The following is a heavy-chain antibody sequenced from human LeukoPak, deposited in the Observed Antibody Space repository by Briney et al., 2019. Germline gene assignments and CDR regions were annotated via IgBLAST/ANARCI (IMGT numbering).Heavy chain of an antibody. D-gene: IGHD6-13*01. Sequence: GGSLRLSCAASGFTFSSYSMNWVRQAPGKGLEWLSYISSSSSIIYYADSVKGRFDISRDTSKTTVYLQMNSLRAEDTAVYYCARDRGSSWMENWFDPWGQGTLVTVSS. V-gene: IGHV3-48*04. CDR3: ARDRGSSWMENWFDP. CDR2: ISSSSSII. CDR1: GFTFSSYS. J-gene: IGHJ5*02.